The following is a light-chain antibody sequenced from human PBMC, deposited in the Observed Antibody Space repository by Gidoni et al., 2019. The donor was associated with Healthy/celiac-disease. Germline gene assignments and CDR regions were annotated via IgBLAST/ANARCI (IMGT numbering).Light chain of an antibody. J-gene: IGKJ4*01. Sequence: EIVMTQSPATLSVSPGERATLSCRASQSVSSNLAWYQQKPGQAPRRLIYGASTRATGIPARFSGSGSGTEFTLTISSLQSEDFAVYYCQQYNNWPLGFGGGTKVEIK. CDR2: GAS. CDR3: QQYNNWPLG. V-gene: IGKV3-15*01. CDR1: QSVSSN.